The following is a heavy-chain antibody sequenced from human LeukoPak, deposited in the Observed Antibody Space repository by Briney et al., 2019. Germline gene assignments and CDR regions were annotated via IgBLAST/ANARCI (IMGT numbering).Heavy chain of an antibody. CDR2: ISSSGSLI. J-gene: IGHJ4*02. Sequence: PGGSLRLSCAASGFTFSSYEMNWVRQAPRKGMEWISYISSSGSLIYYTDSVKGRFTISRDNTKSSLYLQMNSLTVEDTAVYYCARIPRGDLRGFDYWGQGTLVTVSS. CDR3: ARIPRGDLRGFDY. V-gene: IGHV3-48*03. D-gene: IGHD3-10*01. CDR1: GFTFSSYE.